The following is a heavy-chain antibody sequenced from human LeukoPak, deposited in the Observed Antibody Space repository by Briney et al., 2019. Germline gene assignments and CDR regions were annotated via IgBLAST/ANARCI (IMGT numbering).Heavy chain of an antibody. CDR1: GYTFSNYG. CDR2: ISAYNGNT. CDR3: ARGRGRFGESTDPSDF. D-gene: IGHD3-10*01. V-gene: IGHV1-18*01. Sequence: ASVKVSCKASGYTFSNYGISWVRQAPGQGLEWMGWISAYNGNTNYAQKFQGRVTMTRDTFTSTAYMEVRSLRSDDTAVYYCARGRGRFGESTDPSDFWGQGTMVTVSS. J-gene: IGHJ3*01.